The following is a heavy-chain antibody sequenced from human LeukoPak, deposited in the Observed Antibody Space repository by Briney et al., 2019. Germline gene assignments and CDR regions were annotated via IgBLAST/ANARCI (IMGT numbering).Heavy chain of an antibody. Sequence: SETLSLTCTVSGGSISSHYWSWIRQPPGKGLEWIGYIYYSGSTNYNPSLKSRVTISVDTSKNQFSLKLSSVTAADTAVYYCARAPYYHDSSGYYYPDWFDPWGQGTLVTVSS. D-gene: IGHD3-22*01. CDR1: GGSISSHY. V-gene: IGHV4-59*11. CDR2: IYYSGST. J-gene: IGHJ5*02. CDR3: ARAPYYHDSSGYYYPDWFDP.